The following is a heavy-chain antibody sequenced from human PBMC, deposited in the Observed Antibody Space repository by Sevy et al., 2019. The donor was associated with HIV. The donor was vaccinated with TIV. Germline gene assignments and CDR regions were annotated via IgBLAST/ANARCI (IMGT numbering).Heavy chain of an antibody. CDR1: GGSITSLY. Sequence: SETLSLTCTVSGGSITSLYWNWIRQPPGKGLEWIAIIYYNGHINYNPSLKSRFTLSLVNSKNQFSLRLSSVTAADTAMYYCAGENAWGRGYSWGQGTLVTVSS. CDR3: AGENAWGRGYS. J-gene: IGHJ4*02. CDR2: IYYNGHI. V-gene: IGHV4-59*11. D-gene: IGHD1-26*01.